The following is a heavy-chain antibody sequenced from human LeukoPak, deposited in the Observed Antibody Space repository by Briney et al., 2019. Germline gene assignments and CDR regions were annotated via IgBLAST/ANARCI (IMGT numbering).Heavy chain of an antibody. CDR2: INHRGST. J-gene: IGHJ3*02. Sequence: PSETLSLTCAVYGGSFSDYYWTWIRQPPGKGLEWIGEINHRGSTHYNPSLKSRVTISVDTSKKQFSLKRSSVTAADTAVYYCATYSTGFDIWGQGTVVTVSS. CDR1: GGSFSDYY. D-gene: IGHD6-19*01. V-gene: IGHV4-34*01. CDR3: ATYSTGFDI.